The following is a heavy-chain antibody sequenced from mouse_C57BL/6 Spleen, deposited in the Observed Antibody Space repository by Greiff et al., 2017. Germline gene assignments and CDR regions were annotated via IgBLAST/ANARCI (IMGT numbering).Heavy chain of an antibody. J-gene: IGHJ1*03. CDR3: AREDGVVAPYFDV. Sequence: QVQLQQPGAELVKPGASVKMSCKASGYTFTSYWITWVKQRPGQGLEWIGDIYPGSGSTNDNEKFKSKATLTVDTSSSTAYMQLSSLTSEDSAVYYCAREDGVVAPYFDVWGTGTTVTVSS. CDR2: IYPGSGST. D-gene: IGHD1-1*01. V-gene: IGHV1-55*01. CDR1: GYTFTSYW.